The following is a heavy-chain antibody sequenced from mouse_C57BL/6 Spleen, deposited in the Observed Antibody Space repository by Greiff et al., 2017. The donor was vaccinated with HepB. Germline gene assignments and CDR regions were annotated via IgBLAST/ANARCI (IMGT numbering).Heavy chain of an antibody. V-gene: IGHV14-4*01. Sequence: EVQLQQSGAELVRPGASVKLSCTASGFNIKDDYMHWVKQRPEQGLEWIGWIDPENGDTEYASKFQGKATITADTSSNTAYLQLSSLTSEDTAVYYCTLITTVVFDYWGQGTTLTVSS. CDR2: IDPENGDT. CDR1: GFNIKDDY. D-gene: IGHD1-1*01. CDR3: TLITTVVFDY. J-gene: IGHJ2*01.